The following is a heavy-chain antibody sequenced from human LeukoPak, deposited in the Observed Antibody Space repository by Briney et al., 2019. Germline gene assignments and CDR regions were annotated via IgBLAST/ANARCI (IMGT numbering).Heavy chain of an antibody. Sequence: GGSLRLSCAASGFTFRRYAMNWVRQVPGKGLEWVSGLSGGGDSTYYADSVKGQFTISRDNSKNTLYLQMSSLRAEDTAVYYCAKDPPRGDGYQPNFFDYWGQGTLVTVSS. D-gene: IGHD5-24*01. V-gene: IGHV3-23*01. CDR3: AKDPPRGDGYQPNFFDY. CDR1: GFTFRRYA. CDR2: LSGGGDST. J-gene: IGHJ4*02.